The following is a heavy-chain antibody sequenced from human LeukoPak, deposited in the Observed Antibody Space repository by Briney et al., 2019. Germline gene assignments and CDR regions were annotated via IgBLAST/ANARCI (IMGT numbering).Heavy chain of an antibody. D-gene: IGHD6-19*01. Sequence: SETLSLTCIVSGGSISNYYWSWIRQPPGKGLEWIAYINYSGNNNYNPSLKSRVTISIDTSKNHFSLRLSSVTAADTAVYYCARGGWYEDYWGQGTLVIVSS. V-gene: IGHV4-59*08. CDR3: ARGGWYEDY. J-gene: IGHJ4*02. CDR2: INYSGNN. CDR1: GGSISNYY.